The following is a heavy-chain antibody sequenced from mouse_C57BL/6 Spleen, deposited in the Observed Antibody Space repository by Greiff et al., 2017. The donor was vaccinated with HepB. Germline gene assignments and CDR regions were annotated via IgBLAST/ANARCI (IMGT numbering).Heavy chain of an antibody. CDR1: GFNIKDDY. CDR2: IDPENGDT. J-gene: IGHJ2*01. D-gene: IGHD1-1*01. V-gene: IGHV14-4*01. CDR3: TTGYYGSFDY. Sequence: EVQLVESGAELVRPGASVKLSCTASGFNIKDDYMHWVKQRPEQGLEWIGWIDPENGDTEYASKFQGKATITADTSSNTAYLQLSSLTSEDTAVYYCTTGYYGSFDYWGQGTTLTVSS.